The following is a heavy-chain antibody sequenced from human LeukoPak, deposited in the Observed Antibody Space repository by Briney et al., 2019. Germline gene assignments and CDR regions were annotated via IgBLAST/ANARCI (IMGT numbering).Heavy chain of an antibody. J-gene: IGHJ4*02. Sequence: GESLKISCKASGYSFTTYWLGWVRQMPEKGLEWMGIIYPGDSDTRYSPPFQGQVTISADKSISTAYLQWNSLRASDTAMYYCARRSIAAGDPFDYWGQGTLVTVSS. CDR1: GYSFTTYW. V-gene: IGHV5-51*01. CDR2: IYPGDSDT. D-gene: IGHD6-13*01. CDR3: ARRSIAAGDPFDY.